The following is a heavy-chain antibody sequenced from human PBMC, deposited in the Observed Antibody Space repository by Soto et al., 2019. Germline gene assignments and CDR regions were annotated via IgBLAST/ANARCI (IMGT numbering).Heavy chain of an antibody. CDR3: ARDKEGGDYDFWSGYSSGGFDP. Sequence: QVPLVQSGAEVKKPGASVKVSCKASGYTFTSYAMHWVRQAPGQRLEWMGWINAGNGNTKYSQKFQGRVTITRDTAGSTAYMELSSLRSEDTAVYYCARDKEGGDYDFWSGYSSGGFDPWGQGTLVTVSS. D-gene: IGHD3-3*01. CDR2: INAGNGNT. V-gene: IGHV1-3*01. CDR1: GYTFTSYA. J-gene: IGHJ5*02.